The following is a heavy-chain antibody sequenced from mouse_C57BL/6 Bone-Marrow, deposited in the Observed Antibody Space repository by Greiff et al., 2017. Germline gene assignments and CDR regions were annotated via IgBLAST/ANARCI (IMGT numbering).Heavy chain of an antibody. J-gene: IGHJ2*01. CDR2: LRLKSDNYAT. CDR1: GFTFSNYW. CDR3: TEADYYFDY. V-gene: IGHV6-3*01. Sequence: EVQGVESGGGLVQPGGSMKLSCVASGFTFSNYWMNWVRQSPEKGLEWVAQLRLKSDNYATHYAESVKGRFTITRDDSKSSVYLPMNNLRSEDTGIYYCTEADYYFDYWGQGTTLTVSS.